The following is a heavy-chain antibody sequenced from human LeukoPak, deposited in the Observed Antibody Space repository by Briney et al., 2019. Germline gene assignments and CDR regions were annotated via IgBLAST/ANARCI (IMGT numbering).Heavy chain of an antibody. V-gene: IGHV3-11*04. D-gene: IGHD1-26*01. J-gene: IGHJ3*02. CDR2: ISGSGSTI. Sequence: GGSLILSCAASGFTFIDHHSTWIRQAPGKGLEWLSSISGSGSTIFYAYSVKGRLTISRDNAKKSLYLQMNSLRAEDTAVYYCARIQSGFDTWGQGTMVTVSS. CDR3: ARIQSGFDT. CDR1: GFTFIDHH.